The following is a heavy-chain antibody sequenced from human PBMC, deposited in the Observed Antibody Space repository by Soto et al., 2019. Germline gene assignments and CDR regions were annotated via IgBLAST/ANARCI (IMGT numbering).Heavy chain of an antibody. D-gene: IGHD3-3*01. CDR2: ISWNSGNI. V-gene: IGHV3-9*01. J-gene: IGHJ4*02. Sequence: EVQLVESGGDLVQPGRSLRLSCAASGFTFDDYAMHWVRQAPGRGLEWVSGISWNSGNIDYADSVKGRFTISRDNAKNSLYLQMNSLRAEDTALYYCAKDSEITIFGEVPLFDSWGQGTLVTVSS. CDR1: GFTFDDYA. CDR3: AKDSEITIFGEVPLFDS.